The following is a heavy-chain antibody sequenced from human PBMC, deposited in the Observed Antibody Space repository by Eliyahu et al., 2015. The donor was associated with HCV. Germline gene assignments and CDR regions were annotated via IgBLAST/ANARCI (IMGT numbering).Heavy chain of an antibody. CDR2: PPPTDDT. D-gene: IGHD1-26*01. V-gene: IGHV1-18*01. Sequence: QVQLVQSGTEVKKPGASVKVSCQASGYTFTDYGITWVRQAPGQGFWVDGVVPPPTDDTNYAQKFHGKVRMSADTSTATVYMHLWSLTSDDTAVYYCARDHSVVGTTDLDHWGQGTLVSVSS. CDR3: ARDHSVVGTTDLDH. CDR1: GYTFTDYG. J-gene: IGHJ4*02.